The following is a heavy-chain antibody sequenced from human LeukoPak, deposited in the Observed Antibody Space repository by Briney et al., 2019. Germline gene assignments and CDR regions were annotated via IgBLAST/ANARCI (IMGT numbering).Heavy chain of an antibody. D-gene: IGHD3-22*01. J-gene: IGHJ4*02. CDR3: TRESMHYYDSSGYPTLYFPFDY. Sequence: GGSLRLSCAASGFTFSNAWMSWVRQAPGKGLEWVGFIRSKAYGGTTKYAASVKGRFTISRDDSKSIAYLQMNSLKTEDTAVYYCTRESMHYYDSSGYPTLYFPFDYWGQGTLVTVSS. V-gene: IGHV3-49*04. CDR2: IRSKAYGGTT. CDR1: GFTFSNAW.